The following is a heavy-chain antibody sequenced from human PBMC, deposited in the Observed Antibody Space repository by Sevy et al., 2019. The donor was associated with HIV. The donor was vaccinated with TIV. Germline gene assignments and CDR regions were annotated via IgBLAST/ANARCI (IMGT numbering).Heavy chain of an antibody. CDR3: AKGGWGHYDPDEIGYYFYYYNMDV. CDR1: GFSFDSYG. CDR2: ISGSGTRT. Sequence: GGSLRLSCAVSGFSFDSYGMTWVRQAPGKGLEWVSGISGSGTRTYYADSVKGRFSISRDNSKNRLYLQRNSLRSEDTARYYCAKGGWGHYDPDEIGYYFYYYNMDVWGKGTTVTVSS. D-gene: IGHD3-22*01. V-gene: IGHV3-23*01. J-gene: IGHJ6*03.